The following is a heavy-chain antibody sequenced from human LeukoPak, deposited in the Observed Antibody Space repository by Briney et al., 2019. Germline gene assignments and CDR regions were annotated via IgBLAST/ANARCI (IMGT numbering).Heavy chain of an antibody. D-gene: IGHD3-10*01. Sequence: SETLSLTCSVSGGSISSYYWSWIRQPPGKGLEWIGYLYYSGSTNSNPSLKSRVTMSVDTSKNQFSLKLRSVTAADTAVYYCARGGSGISNAFDIWGQGTLVTVSS. CDR3: ARGGSGISNAFDI. J-gene: IGHJ4*02. CDR1: GGSISSYY. V-gene: IGHV4-59*01. CDR2: LYYSGST.